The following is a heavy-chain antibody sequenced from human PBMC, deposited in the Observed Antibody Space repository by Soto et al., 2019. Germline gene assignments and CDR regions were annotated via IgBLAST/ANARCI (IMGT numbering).Heavy chain of an antibody. D-gene: IGHD3-3*01. CDR3: ARDPSGALPGFDY. Sequence: EVHLVESGGGLVKPGGSLRLSCAASGFTFSSYLMNWVRQAPGKGLEWVSAISGSSSYIHYTDSVRGRFTISRDNAKNSVYLQMNSLRVEDTAVYYCARDPSGALPGFDYWGQGILVTVSS. CDR2: ISGSSSYI. CDR1: GFTFSSYL. V-gene: IGHV3-21*01. J-gene: IGHJ4*02.